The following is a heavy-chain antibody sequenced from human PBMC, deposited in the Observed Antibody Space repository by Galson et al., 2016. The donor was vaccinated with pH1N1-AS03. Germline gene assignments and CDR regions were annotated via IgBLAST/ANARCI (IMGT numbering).Heavy chain of an antibody. CDR3: ARLRVVVVPAALGGSDYFDS. CDR1: GFTVSSNY. D-gene: IGHD2-2*01. V-gene: IGHV3-53*01. Sequence: SLRLSCAASGFTVSSNYMSWVRQAPGKGLGWVSVIYSGGITYYADSVKGRFTISRDSSKNTLYLQMNSMRAEDTAVYYCARLRVVVVPAALGGSDYFDSWCQGTLVTVSS. CDR2: IYSGGIT. J-gene: IGHJ4*02.